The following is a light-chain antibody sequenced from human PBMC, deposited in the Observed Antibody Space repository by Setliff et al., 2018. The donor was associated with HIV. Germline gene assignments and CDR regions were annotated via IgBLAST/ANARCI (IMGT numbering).Light chain of an antibody. V-gene: IGLV2-14*01. CDR2: SVT. CDR3: ASHRDTNTLEV. CDR1: SSDIGAYNY. Sequence: ALPQPASVSGSPGQSITISCTGTSSDIGAYNYVSWYQQHPGKAPKLIIFSVTYRPSGVSDRFSGSKSGNTASLTISGLQPEDEADYYCASHRDTNTLEVFGTGTKVTVL. J-gene: IGLJ1*01.